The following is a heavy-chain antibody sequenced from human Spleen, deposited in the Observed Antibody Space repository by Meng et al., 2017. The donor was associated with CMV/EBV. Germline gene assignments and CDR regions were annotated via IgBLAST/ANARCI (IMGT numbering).Heavy chain of an antibody. CDR2: IKNKTDGGTT. Sequence: GGFLRLSCAASGFTFTNAWLSWVRQAPGKGLEWVGRIKNKTDGGTTDYAAPVKGRFTISRDDSKNTLYLQMNSLKTEDTAVYYCTTAVYDFWSGYWTYFDYWGQGTLVTVSS. CDR3: TTAVYDFWSGYWTYFDY. V-gene: IGHV3-15*01. D-gene: IGHD3-3*01. CDR1: GFTFTNAW. J-gene: IGHJ4*02.